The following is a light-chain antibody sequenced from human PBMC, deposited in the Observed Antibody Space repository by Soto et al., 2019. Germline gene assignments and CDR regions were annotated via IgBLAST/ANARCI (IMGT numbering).Light chain of an antibody. Sequence: DIQMTQSPSSLSASVGDRVTITCRASQGIGNSLAWYQQKPGKVPEVLVYAASTVQSGVPSRFSGSGFGTDFTLTISSLQPEDVATYYCQYYANVPLTFGGGTKVEIK. CDR3: QYYANVPLT. J-gene: IGKJ4*01. CDR1: QGIGNS. V-gene: IGKV1-27*01. CDR2: AAS.